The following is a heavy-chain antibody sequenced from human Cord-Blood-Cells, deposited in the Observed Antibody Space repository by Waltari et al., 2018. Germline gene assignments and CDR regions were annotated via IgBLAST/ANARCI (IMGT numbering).Heavy chain of an antibody. J-gene: IGHJ3*02. V-gene: IGHV1-58*01. D-gene: IGHD3-10*01. CDR1: GFTFTSSA. CDR2: IVVGSGNT. CDR3: AADVNGLGFLCDAFDI. Sequence: QMQLVQSGPEVKKPGTSVKVSCKASGFTFTSSAVQWVRQARGQRLEWIGWIVVGSGNTNYAQKFQERVTITRDMSTSTAYMELSSLRSEDTAVYYCAADVNGLGFLCDAFDIWGQGTMVTVSS.